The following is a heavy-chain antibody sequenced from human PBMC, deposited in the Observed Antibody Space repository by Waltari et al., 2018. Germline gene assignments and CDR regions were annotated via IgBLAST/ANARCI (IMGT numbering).Heavy chain of an antibody. CDR1: GYTFTSYA. J-gene: IGHJ5*02. V-gene: IGHV1-3*01. D-gene: IGHD6-13*01. CDR2: INAGNGNT. CDR3: ARDPQAAAINWFDP. Sequence: QVQLVQSGAEVKKPGASVKVSCKASGYTFTSYAMHWVRQAPGQRLEWMGWINAGNGNTKHSQTFQGRVTITRDTSASTAYMELSSLRSEDTAVYYCARDPQAAAINWFDPWGQGTLVTVSS.